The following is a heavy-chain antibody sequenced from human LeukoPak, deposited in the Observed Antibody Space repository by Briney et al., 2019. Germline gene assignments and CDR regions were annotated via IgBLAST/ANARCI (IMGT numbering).Heavy chain of an antibody. CDR2: INYSGNT. CDR3: ARHGLSAGTGFDY. D-gene: IGHD6-13*01. V-gene: IGHV4-39*01. Sequence: SETLSLTCTVSGGSISSSSYYWGWIRQPPGKGPEWIGSINYSGNTYYNPSLKSRVTVSVDTSKNQFSLKLSSVTAADTAVYYCARHGLSAGTGFDYWGQGTLVTVSS. J-gene: IGHJ4*02. CDR1: GGSISSSSYY.